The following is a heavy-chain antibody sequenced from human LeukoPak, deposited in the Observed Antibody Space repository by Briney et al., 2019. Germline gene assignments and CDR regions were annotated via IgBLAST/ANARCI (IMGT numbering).Heavy chain of an antibody. Sequence: ASVKVSCKASGYTLTGYYMHWVRQAPGQGLEWMGWINPNSGGTNYAQKFQGRVTMTRDTSISTAYMELSRLRSDDTAVYYCARGYYDFWSGYYAFDYWGQGTLVTVSS. J-gene: IGHJ4*02. CDR2: INPNSGGT. V-gene: IGHV1-2*02. CDR1: GYTLTGYY. D-gene: IGHD3-3*01. CDR3: ARGYYDFWSGYYAFDY.